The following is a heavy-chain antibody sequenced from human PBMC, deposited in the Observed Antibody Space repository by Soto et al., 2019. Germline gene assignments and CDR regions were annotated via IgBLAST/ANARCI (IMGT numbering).Heavy chain of an antibody. Sequence: QVQLVQSGAEVKKPGASVKVSCKVSGYTLTELSMHWVRQAPGKGLEWTGGFDPEDGETIYAQKCQGRVTMTEDTSTDTAYMELSSLRSEDTAVYYCATDATSSGYDPYYYYYGMDVWGQGTTVTVSS. CDR2: FDPEDGET. CDR1: GYTLTELS. V-gene: IGHV1-24*01. D-gene: IGHD5-12*01. J-gene: IGHJ6*02. CDR3: ATDATSSGYDPYYYYYGMDV.